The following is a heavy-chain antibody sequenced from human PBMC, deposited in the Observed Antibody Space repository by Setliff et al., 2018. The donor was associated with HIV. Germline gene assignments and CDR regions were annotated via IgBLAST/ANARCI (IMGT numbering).Heavy chain of an antibody. D-gene: IGHD2-21*02. CDR2: IYPGGARR. CDR1: GYTFTNYY. Sequence: GASVKVSCKASGYTFTNYYMHWVRQAPGQGLEWMGIIYPGGARRSYAQKFQGRVTMTWDTSTSTVYMELSSLRSEDTAVYYCARRTATALSPFDYWGQGTLVTVSS. CDR3: ARRTATALSPFDY. V-gene: IGHV1-46*01. J-gene: IGHJ4*02.